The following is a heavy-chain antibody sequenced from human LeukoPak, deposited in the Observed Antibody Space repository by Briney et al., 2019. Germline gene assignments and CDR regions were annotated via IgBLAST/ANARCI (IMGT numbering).Heavy chain of an antibody. D-gene: IGHD5-12*01. CDR2: INPNSGGT. Sequence: ASVKVSCKASGYTFTGYYMHWVRQAPGQGLEWMGWINPNSGGTNYAQKFQGRVTMTRDTSISTAYMELSRLRSDDTAVYYCARDKVATPTTLAFDPWGQGTLVTVSS. V-gene: IGHV1-2*02. J-gene: IGHJ5*02. CDR3: ARDKVATPTTLAFDP. CDR1: GYTFTGYY.